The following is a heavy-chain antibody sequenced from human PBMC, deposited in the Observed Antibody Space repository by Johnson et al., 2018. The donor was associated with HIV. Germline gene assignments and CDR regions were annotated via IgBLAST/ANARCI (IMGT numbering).Heavy chain of an antibody. Sequence: QVQLVESGGGVVQPGTSLRLSCAASGFTFSSYGIHWVRQAPGKGLEWVAFIWHDGRDVYYADSVKGRFTVSRDNSKNAVYLQMNSLGAGDTAVYYCAKDQHGPLVPTVMRDDAFDIWGQGTIVTVSS. CDR2: IWHDGRDV. J-gene: IGHJ3*02. CDR3: AKDQHGPLVPTVMRDDAFDI. CDR1: GFTFSSYG. D-gene: IGHD5-12*01. V-gene: IGHV3-33*03.